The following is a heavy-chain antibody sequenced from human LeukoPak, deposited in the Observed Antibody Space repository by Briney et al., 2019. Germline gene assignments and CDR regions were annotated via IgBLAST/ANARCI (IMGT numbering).Heavy chain of an antibody. CDR3: ARGGFRGYSYGYSDY. D-gene: IGHD5-18*01. V-gene: IGHV3-48*03. CDR2: ISSSGSTI. CDR1: GFTFSSHE. Sequence: GGSLRLSCAASGFTFSSHEMNWVRQAPGKGLEWVSYISSSGSTIYYADSVKGRFTISRDNAKNPLYLQMNSLRAEDTAVYYCARGGFRGYSYGYSDYWGQGTLVTVSS. J-gene: IGHJ4*02.